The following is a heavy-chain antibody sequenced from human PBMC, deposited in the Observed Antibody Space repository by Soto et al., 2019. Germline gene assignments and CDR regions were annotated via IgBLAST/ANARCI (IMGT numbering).Heavy chain of an antibody. CDR3: AKVLSSGSYSGALEY. CDR2: ISASGGST. V-gene: IGHV3-23*01. CDR1: GFSITSFA. Sequence: GGSLRLSCVASGFSITSFAMSWVRQAPGKGLEWASAISASGGSTYADSVKGRFTISRDNSKNTLYLQMNSLRVEDTAVYYCAKVLSSGSYSGALEYWGQGALVTVS. D-gene: IGHD1-26*01. J-gene: IGHJ4*02.